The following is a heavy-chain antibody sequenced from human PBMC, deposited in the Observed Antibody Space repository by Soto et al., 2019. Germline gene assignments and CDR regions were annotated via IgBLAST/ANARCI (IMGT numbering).Heavy chain of an antibody. V-gene: IGHV4-30-4*01. Sequence: PSETLSLTCTVSGGSISSGYYYWSWIRQPPGKGLEWIGYIYYSGSTYYNPSLKSRVTISVDTSKNQFSLKLSSVTAADTAVYYCARGPDYAQFDYLGQGTLVTFSS. CDR3: ARGPDYAQFDY. CDR2: IYYSGST. D-gene: IGHD4-17*01. CDR1: GGSISSGYYY. J-gene: IGHJ4*02.